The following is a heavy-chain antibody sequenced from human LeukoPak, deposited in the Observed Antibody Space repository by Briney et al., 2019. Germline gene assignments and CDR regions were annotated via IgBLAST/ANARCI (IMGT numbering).Heavy chain of an antibody. CDR1: GGTFSSYA. D-gene: IGHD4-17*01. CDR2: IIPILGIA. J-gene: IGHJ6*02. CDR3: ARETEGYGDFYYYGMDV. Sequence: SVKVSCKASGGTFSSYAISWVRQAPGQGLEWMGRIIPILGIANYAQKFQGRVTITADKSTSTAYMELSSLRSEDTAVYYCARETEGYGDFYYYGMDVWGQGTTVTVPS. V-gene: IGHV1-69*04.